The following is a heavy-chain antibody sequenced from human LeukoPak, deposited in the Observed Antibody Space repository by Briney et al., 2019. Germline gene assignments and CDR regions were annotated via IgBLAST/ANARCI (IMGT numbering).Heavy chain of an antibody. CDR2: ISSSSSYI. CDR3: ARGTLLQWLPRFDY. Sequence: GGSLRLSCAASGFTFSSYSMNWVRQAPGKGLEWVSSISSSSSYIYYADSVKGRFTISRDNAKNSLYLQMNSLRAEDTAVYYCARGTLLQWLPRFDYWGQGTLVTVSS. CDR1: GFTFSSYS. J-gene: IGHJ4*02. V-gene: IGHV3-21*01. D-gene: IGHD6-19*01.